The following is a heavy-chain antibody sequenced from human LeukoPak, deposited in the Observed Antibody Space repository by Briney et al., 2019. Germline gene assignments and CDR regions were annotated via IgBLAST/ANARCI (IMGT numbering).Heavy chain of an antibody. V-gene: IGHV3-11*04. CDR3: ARDKVQLATPDFYYSYYMDV. CDR2: ISSSGSAR. CDR1: GFTFSDYY. D-gene: IGHD6-13*01. Sequence: GGSLTLSCAASGFTFSDYYMNWIRQTPGKGLEWVSYISSSGSARFYADSVKYRFTISRDNAKNSLYLQMNSLRAEDTAVYYCARDKVQLATPDFYYSYYMDVWGKGTTVTVSS. J-gene: IGHJ6*03.